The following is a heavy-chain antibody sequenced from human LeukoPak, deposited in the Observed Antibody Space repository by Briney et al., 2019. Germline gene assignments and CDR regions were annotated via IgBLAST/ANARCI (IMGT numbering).Heavy chain of an antibody. J-gene: IGHJ5*02. D-gene: IGHD4-17*01. CDR2: TYYRSNWFN. CDR3: AKNYGDSNWFDP. V-gene: IGHV6-1*01. Sequence: SQTLSLICAISGDSVSSNSAAWNCIRQSPSRGLEWQGRTYYRSNWFNDFALSVKSRITINPDTSKNQFSLQLNSVTPEDTAVYYCAKNYGDSNWFDPWGQGTLVTVSS. CDR1: GDSVSSNSAA.